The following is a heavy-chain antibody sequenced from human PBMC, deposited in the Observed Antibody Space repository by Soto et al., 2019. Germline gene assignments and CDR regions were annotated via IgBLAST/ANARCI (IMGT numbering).Heavy chain of an antibody. CDR1: GFTFRDYA. D-gene: IGHD2-2*01. V-gene: IGHV3-49*04. CDR3: TIVYCSNTSGYYYYGMDV. Sequence: GVSLRLSCSASGFTFRDYAMSWVRQAPGKGLEWVGFIRSEDYGGTTEYAASVKGRLSISRDDSKSIAYLQMDSLKTEDTAVFYCTIVYCSNTSGYYYYGMDVWGKGTTVTVSS. CDR2: IRSEDYGGTT. J-gene: IGHJ6*04.